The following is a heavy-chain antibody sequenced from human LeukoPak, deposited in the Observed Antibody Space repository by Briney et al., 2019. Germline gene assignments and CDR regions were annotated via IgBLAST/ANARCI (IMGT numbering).Heavy chain of an antibody. Sequence: GGSLRLSCAASGFTFSSYSMNWVRQAPGKGLEWVSYISSSSSTIYYADSVKGRFTISRDNAKNSLYLQMNSLRAEDTAVYYCARGGGYFFYDSSGLPRGWGQGTLVTVSS. V-gene: IGHV3-48*04. CDR3: ARGGGYFFYDSSGLPRG. CDR2: ISSSSSTI. D-gene: IGHD3-22*01. CDR1: GFTFSSYS. J-gene: IGHJ4*02.